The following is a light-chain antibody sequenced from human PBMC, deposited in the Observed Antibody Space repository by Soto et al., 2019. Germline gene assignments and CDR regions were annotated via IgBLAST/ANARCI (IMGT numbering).Light chain of an antibody. CDR3: CSYAGSSTWV. Sequence: QSALTQPASVSGSPGQSISISCTGSSSDVGSYNFVSWYQQYPGTAPKLIIHEATERPSGISDRFSASKSGTTASLTISGLQAEDEAHYFCCSYAGSSTWVFGGGTKVTVL. CDR1: SSDVGSYNF. V-gene: IGLV2-23*01. CDR2: EAT. J-gene: IGLJ3*02.